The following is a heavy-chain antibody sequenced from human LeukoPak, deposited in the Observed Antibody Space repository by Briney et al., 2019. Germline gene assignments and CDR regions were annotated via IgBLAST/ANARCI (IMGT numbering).Heavy chain of an antibody. CDR3: ARQYISGQWYFDY. CDR2: ISSDGSYK. J-gene: IGHJ4*02. CDR1: GITLSNAW. D-gene: IGHD5-18*01. V-gene: IGHV3-30*03. Sequence: GGSLRLSCVASGITLSNAWMTWVRQAPGKGLEWVAVISSDGSYKYYADSVKGRFTISRDNSKNTLYLQMNSLIPEDTAVYYCARQYISGQWYFDYWGQGTLVTVSS.